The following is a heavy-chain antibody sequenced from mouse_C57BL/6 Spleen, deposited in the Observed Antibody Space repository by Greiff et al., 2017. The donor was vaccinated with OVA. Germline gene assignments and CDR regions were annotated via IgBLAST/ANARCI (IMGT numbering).Heavy chain of an antibody. CDR3: ARGGYDYDFAY. J-gene: IGHJ3*01. V-gene: IGHV1-52*01. D-gene: IGHD2-4*01. CDR1: GYTFTSYW. Sequence: QVQLQQSGAELVRPGSSVKLSCKASGYTFTSYWMHWVKQRPIQGLEWICNIDPSDSETHYNQKFKDKATLTVDKSSSTAYMQLSSLTSEDSAVYYGARGGYDYDFAYWGQGTLVTVSA. CDR2: IDPSDSET.